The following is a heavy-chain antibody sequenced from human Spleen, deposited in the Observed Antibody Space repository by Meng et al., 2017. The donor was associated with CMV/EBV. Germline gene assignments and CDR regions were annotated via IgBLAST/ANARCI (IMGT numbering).Heavy chain of an antibody. CDR3: ARQRGYAAYDLYYFDY. CDR1: RFTFSNYW. J-gene: IGHJ4*02. Sequence: GESLKISCAGSRFTFSNYWMTWVRQAPGKGLEWVANMKHDGSQTYYVDSVKGRFTISRDNAKNSLYLQMNSLRAEDTAVYYCARQRGYAAYDLYYFDYWGQGTLVTVSS. CDR2: MKHDGSQT. D-gene: IGHD5-12*01. V-gene: IGHV3-7*01.